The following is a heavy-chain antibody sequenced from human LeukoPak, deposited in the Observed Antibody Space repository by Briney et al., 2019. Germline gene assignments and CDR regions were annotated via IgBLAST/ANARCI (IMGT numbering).Heavy chain of an antibody. CDR1: GASLTIYY. Sequence: SETLSLTCSVSGASLTIYYWNWIRQPAGKGLEWIGRYASGTTTHNPSLKSQFTMLIDTSKNQVSLKLTSVTAADTAVYYCATGDHSFDNWGQGTLVTVTP. CDR3: ATGDHSFDN. CDR2: YASGTT. J-gene: IGHJ4*02. D-gene: IGHD7-27*01. V-gene: IGHV4-4*07.